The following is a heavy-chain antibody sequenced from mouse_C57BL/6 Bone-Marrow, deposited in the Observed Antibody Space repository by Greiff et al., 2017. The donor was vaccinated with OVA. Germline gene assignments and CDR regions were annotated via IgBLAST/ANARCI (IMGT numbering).Heavy chain of an antibody. Sequence: VQLQQSGAELVRPGASVTLSCKASGYTFTDYEMHWVKQTPVPGLEWIGAIDPETGSTASSQKFKGKAILTAAKSYSTAYMELRSLTSEDSAVYYCTRCYSNYNAMDYWGQGTSVTVSS. CDR3: TRCYSNYNAMDY. CDR2: IDPETGST. CDR1: GYTFTDYE. D-gene: IGHD2-5*01. V-gene: IGHV1-15*01. J-gene: IGHJ4*01.